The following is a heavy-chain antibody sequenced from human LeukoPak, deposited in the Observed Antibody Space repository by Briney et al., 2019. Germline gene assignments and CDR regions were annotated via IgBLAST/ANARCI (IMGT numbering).Heavy chain of an antibody. D-gene: IGHD3-16*01. CDR1: GGSISPYY. CDR2: IHYSGST. J-gene: IGHJ4*02. CDR3: ARYDWGKYFDY. Sequence: SETLSLTCAVSGGSISPYYWSWIRQPPGKGLEWIGYIHYSGSTTYYPSLKSRVTMSVDTSNNQFPPKRSSVTPPDPAVYYCARYDWGKYFDYWRQGTLVTVSS. V-gene: IGHV4-59*01.